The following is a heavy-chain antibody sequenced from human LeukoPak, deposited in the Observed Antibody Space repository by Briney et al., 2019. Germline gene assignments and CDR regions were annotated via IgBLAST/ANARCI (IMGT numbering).Heavy chain of an antibody. J-gene: IGHJ4*02. CDR1: GFTFSSYE. V-gene: IGHV3-48*03. Sequence: GGSLRLSCAASGFTFSSYEMNWVRQAPGKGLEWVSYISSSGSTIYYADSVKGRFTISRDNAKNSLYLQMNSLRAEDTAVYYCARVYYSSSHDYWGQGTLVTVSS. CDR2: ISSSGSTI. CDR3: ARVYYSSSHDY. D-gene: IGHD6-6*01.